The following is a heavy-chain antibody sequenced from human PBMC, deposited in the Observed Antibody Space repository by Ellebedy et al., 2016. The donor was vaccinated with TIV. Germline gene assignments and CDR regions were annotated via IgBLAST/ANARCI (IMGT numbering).Heavy chain of an antibody. V-gene: IGHV3-23*01. CDR3: ARRSTDFAFDS. CDR1: GFTFSTYP. Sequence: GESLKISCAASGFTFSTYPMNWVRQAPGKGLEWVSIISANCGTTYYADSVKGRFPISRDNSKNTLFLQMSSLRAEDTAVYFCARRSTDFAFDSWGQGTLVTVSS. D-gene: IGHD3/OR15-3a*01. J-gene: IGHJ4*02. CDR2: ISANCGTT.